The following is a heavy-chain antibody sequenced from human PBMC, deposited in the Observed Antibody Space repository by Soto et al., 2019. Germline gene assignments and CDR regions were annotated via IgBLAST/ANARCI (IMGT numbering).Heavy chain of an antibody. CDR1: GGSFSGYY. J-gene: IGHJ5*02. D-gene: IGHD3-3*01. CDR3: ARGIGYYDLRTRFDP. Sequence: SETLSLTCAVYGGSFSGYYWSWIRQPPGKGLEWIGEINHSGSTNYNPSLKSRVTISVDTSKSQFSLKLSSVTAADTAVYYCARGIGYYDLRTRFDPWGQGTLVTVSS. V-gene: IGHV4-34*01. CDR2: INHSGST.